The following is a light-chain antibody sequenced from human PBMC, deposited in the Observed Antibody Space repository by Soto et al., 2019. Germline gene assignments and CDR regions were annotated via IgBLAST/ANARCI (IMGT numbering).Light chain of an antibody. CDR2: TNT. CDR3: KSFDSSLSASV. Sequence: QSVLTQPPSVSGAPGQRVTISCTGSSSNIGAGYDAHWYQQFPGKAPKLIIHTNTIRPSGVPDRFSGSKSGTTASLAIFGLQADDEADYYCKSFDSSLSASVFGTGTKLTV. V-gene: IGLV1-40*02. J-gene: IGLJ1*01. CDR1: SSNIGAGYD.